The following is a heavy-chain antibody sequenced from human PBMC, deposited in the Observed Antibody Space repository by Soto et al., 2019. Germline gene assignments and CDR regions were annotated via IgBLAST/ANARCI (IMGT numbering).Heavy chain of an antibody. V-gene: IGHV4-59*01. J-gene: IGHJ5*02. CDR3: ARDLRGITVSSKPLGELFDP. CDR2: VYKGGDAAYLAEGEPT. CDR1: GAFINNFF. D-gene: IGHD3-16*01. Sequence: QVQLQESGPGLVRPSETLSLTCTVSGAFINNFFWSWIRQTHGKGMEWIGNVYKGGDAAYLAEGEPTGYTPSLESLATITLDLPKNQFALRLTSVTAAATAVYYCARDLRGITVSSKPLGELFDPWGQGPLVTVSS.